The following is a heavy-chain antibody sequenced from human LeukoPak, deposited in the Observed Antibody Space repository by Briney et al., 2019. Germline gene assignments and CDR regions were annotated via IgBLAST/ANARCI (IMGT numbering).Heavy chain of an antibody. CDR1: GGSISSYY. CDR3: ARDSVSLRYFDWLEHAFDI. Sequence: RASETLSLTCTVSGGSISSYYWSWIRQPPGKGLEWIGYIYYSGSTNYNPSLKSRVTTSVDTSKNQFSLKLSSVTAADTAVYYCARDSVSLRYFDWLEHAFDIWGQGTMVTVSS. V-gene: IGHV4-59*01. CDR2: IYYSGST. D-gene: IGHD3-9*01. J-gene: IGHJ3*02.